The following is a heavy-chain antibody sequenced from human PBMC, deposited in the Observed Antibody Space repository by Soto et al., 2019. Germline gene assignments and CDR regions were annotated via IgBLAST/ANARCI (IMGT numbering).Heavy chain of an antibody. CDR1: GGSISSGGYY. D-gene: IGHD6-13*01. CDR3: ARDVYSSSWGEYWFDP. Sequence: SETLSLTCTVSGGSISSGGYYWSWIRQHPGKGLEWIGYIYYSGSTNYNPSLKSRVTISVDTSKNQFSLKLSSVTAADTAVYYCARDVYSSSWGEYWFDPWGQGTLVTVSS. J-gene: IGHJ5*02. CDR2: IYYSGST. V-gene: IGHV4-61*08.